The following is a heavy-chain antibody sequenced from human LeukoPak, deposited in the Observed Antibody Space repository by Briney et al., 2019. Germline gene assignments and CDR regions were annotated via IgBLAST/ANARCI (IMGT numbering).Heavy chain of an antibody. CDR1: GGSISSYY. V-gene: IGHV4-4*07. CDR3: ARERYYGSGRKTWGHYMDV. CDR2: ISASGNT. D-gene: IGHD3-10*01. Sequence: PSETLSLTCTVSGGSISSYYWSWIRQPAGKGLEWIGRISASGNTNYNPSLSSRVTISVDTSKNQFSLKLSSVTAADTAVYYCARERYYGSGRKTWGHYMDVWGKGTTVTVSS. J-gene: IGHJ6*03.